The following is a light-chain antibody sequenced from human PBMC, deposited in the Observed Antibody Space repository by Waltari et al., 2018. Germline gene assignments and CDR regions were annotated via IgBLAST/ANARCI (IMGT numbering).Light chain of an antibody. Sequence: QSALTQPASVSGSPGQSITISCTGTSSDVGDYDHVSWYQQPPGKAPKLMIYDFLHRPSGVSIRFSGSKSGNTASLTISGLQAEDEADYYCSSYTTSSTLFGTGTKVTVL. J-gene: IGLJ1*01. CDR1: SSDVGDYDH. CDR3: SSYTTSSTL. V-gene: IGLV2-14*03. CDR2: DFL.